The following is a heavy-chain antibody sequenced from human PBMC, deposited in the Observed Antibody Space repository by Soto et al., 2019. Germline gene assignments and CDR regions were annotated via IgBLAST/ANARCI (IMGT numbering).Heavy chain of an antibody. Sequence: SETLSLTCTVSGGSISSSSYYWGWIRQPPGKGLEWIGSIYYSGSTYYNPSLKSRVTISVDTSKNQFSLKLSSVTAADTAVYYCARQVRFLEWLLSGFDYWGQGTLVT. CDR3: ARQVRFLEWLLSGFDY. J-gene: IGHJ4*02. CDR2: IYYSGST. CDR1: GGSISSSSYY. V-gene: IGHV4-39*01. D-gene: IGHD3-3*01.